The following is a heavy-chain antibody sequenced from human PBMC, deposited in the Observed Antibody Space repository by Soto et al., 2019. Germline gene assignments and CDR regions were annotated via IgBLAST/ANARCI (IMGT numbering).Heavy chain of an antibody. CDR1: GFTVSSNY. CDR2: IYSGGST. V-gene: IGHV3-66*01. CDR3: ARVRSDYGDYGIDYYYYMDV. Sequence: GGSLRLSCAASGFTVSSNYMSWVRQAPGKGLEWVSVIYSGGSTYYADSVKGRFTISRDNSKNTLYLQMNSLRAEDTAVYYCARVRSDYGDYGIDYYYYMDVWGKGTTVTVSS. J-gene: IGHJ6*03. D-gene: IGHD4-17*01.